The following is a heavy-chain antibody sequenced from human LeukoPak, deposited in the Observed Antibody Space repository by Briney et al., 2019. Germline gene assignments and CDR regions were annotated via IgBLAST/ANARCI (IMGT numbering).Heavy chain of an antibody. D-gene: IGHD3-10*01. V-gene: IGHV1-69*13. Sequence: EASVKLSCKASGATFGSYTISWVRQAPGQGLEWMGGIIPIFGTANYAQKFQGRVTITADESTSTAYMELSSLRSEDTAVYYCATTKTMVRGVITFDYWGQGTLVTVSS. CDR2: IIPIFGTA. CDR3: ATTKTMVRGVITFDY. J-gene: IGHJ4*02. CDR1: GATFGSYT.